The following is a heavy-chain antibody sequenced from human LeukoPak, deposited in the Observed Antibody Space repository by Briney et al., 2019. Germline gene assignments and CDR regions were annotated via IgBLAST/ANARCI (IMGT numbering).Heavy chain of an antibody. CDR2: IYTSGST. Sequence: SQTLSLTCTVSGGSISSGNYYWSWIRQPTGKGLEWVGRIYTSGSTNYNPSLKSRVTISVDTSKSQFSLKLSSVIAADTAVYYCARATYEDFDSWGQGTLVTVSS. J-gene: IGHJ4*02. CDR1: GGSISSGNYY. D-gene: IGHD3-22*01. CDR3: ARATYEDFDS. V-gene: IGHV4-61*02.